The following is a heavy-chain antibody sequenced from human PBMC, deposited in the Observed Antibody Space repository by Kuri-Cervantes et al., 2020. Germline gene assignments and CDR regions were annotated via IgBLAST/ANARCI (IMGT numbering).Heavy chain of an antibody. CDR2: IYSGGST. CDR3: ARVPTIPGMSSYYGMDV. V-gene: IGHV3-53*01. J-gene: IGHJ6*02. Sequence: GGSLRLSCAASGFTVSSNYMSWVRQAPGKGLEWVSVIYSGGSTYYADSVEGRFTISRDNSKNTLYLQMNSLRAEDTAVYYCARVPTIPGMSSYYGMDVWGQGTTVTVSS. D-gene: IGHD6-13*01. CDR1: GFTVSSNY.